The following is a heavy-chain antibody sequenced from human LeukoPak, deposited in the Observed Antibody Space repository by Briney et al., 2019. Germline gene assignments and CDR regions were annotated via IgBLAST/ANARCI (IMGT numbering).Heavy chain of an antibody. V-gene: IGHV3-9*01. J-gene: IGHJ4*02. CDR2: ISWNSGSI. CDR3: AKDIAGSVGATVFDY. Sequence: GRSLRLSCAASGFTFDDYAMHWVRQAPGKGLEWVSGISWNSGSIGYADSVKGRFTISRDNAKNSLYLQMNSLRAEDTALYYCAKDIAGSVGATVFDYWGQGTLVTVSS. CDR1: GFTFDDYA. D-gene: IGHD1-26*01.